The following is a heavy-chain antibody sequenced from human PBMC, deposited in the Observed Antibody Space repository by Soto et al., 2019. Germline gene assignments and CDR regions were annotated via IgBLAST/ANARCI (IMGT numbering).Heavy chain of an antibody. CDR1: GFTFSDYY. D-gene: IGHD2-2*01. CDR2: ISSSSSYT. CDR3: ARGPAAALTYFDY. Sequence: QVQLVESGGGLVKPGGSLRLSCAASGFTFSDYYMSWIRQAPGKGLEWVSYISSSSSYTNYADSVKGRFTISRDNAKNSLYLQMNSLRAEDTAVYYCARGPAAALTYFDYWGQGTLVTVSS. V-gene: IGHV3-11*05. J-gene: IGHJ4*02.